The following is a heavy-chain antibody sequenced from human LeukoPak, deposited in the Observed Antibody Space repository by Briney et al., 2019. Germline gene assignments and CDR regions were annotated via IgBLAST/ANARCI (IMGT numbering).Heavy chain of an antibody. CDR2: IYYSGST. CDR1: GGSISSYY. Sequence: SETLSLTCTVSGGSISSYYWSWIRQPPGKGLEWIGYIYYSGSTNYNPSLKSRVTISVDTSKNQFSLKLSSVTAADTAVYYCARQFLVLSTIDLWGRGTLVTVSS. V-gene: IGHV4-59*08. D-gene: IGHD2-2*01. CDR3: ARQFLVLSTIDL. J-gene: IGHJ2*01.